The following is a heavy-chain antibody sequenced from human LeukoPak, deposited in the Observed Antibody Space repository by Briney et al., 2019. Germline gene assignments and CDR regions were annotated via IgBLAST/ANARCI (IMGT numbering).Heavy chain of an antibody. CDR3: ARGYSDCSSTSCSPDY. Sequence: GGSLRLSCAASGFTFDDYGMSWVRQAPGKGLEGVSGINWNGGSTGYADSVKGRFTISRDNAKNSLYLQMNSLRAEDTALYYCARGYSDCSSTSCSPDYWGQGTLVTVSS. CDR1: GFTFDDYG. D-gene: IGHD2-2*01. J-gene: IGHJ4*02. CDR2: INWNGGST. V-gene: IGHV3-20*04.